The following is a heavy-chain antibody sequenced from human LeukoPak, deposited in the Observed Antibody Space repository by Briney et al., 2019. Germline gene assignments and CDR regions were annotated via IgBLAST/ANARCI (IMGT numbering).Heavy chain of an antibody. D-gene: IGHD1-26*01. Sequence: SETLSLTCTVSGGSISSSSHYWGWIRQPPGKGLEWIGSIYYDGNTYYNPSLKSRVTMSVDTSKNQFSLKLSSVTAADTAVYYCAGDQGGSAHRHAFDIWGQGTLVTVSS. J-gene: IGHJ3*02. V-gene: IGHV4-39*02. CDR1: GGSISSSSHY. CDR3: AGDQGGSAHRHAFDI. CDR2: IYYDGNT.